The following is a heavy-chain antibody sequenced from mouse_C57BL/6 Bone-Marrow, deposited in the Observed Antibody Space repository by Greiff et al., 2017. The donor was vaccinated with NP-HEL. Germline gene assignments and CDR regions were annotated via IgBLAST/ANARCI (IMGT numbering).Heavy chain of an antibody. D-gene: IGHD2-3*01. Sequence: QVQLQQPGAELVKPGASVKLSCKASGYTFTSYWMHWVKQSPGQGLEWIGMIHPNSGSTNYNEKFKSKATLTVDKSSSTDYMQLISLTSEDSAVYYCARDGYLRAWFAYWGQGTLVTVSA. CDR3: ARDGYLRAWFAY. CDR1: GYTFTSYW. CDR2: IHPNSGST. V-gene: IGHV1-64*01. J-gene: IGHJ3*01.